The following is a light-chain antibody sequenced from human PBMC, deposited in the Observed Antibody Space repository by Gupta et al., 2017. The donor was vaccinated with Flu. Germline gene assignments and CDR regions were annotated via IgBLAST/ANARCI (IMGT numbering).Light chain of an antibody. Sequence: DIVMTQTPLSSPVTLGQPASISCRSSQSLLHSDGNTHLSWFHQRPGQPPRLQIYATSNRFSGVPDRFSGSGAGTDFTLKISRVEAEDVGVFYCMQATQLPHSFGQGTKLEIK. CDR3: MQATQLPHS. V-gene: IGKV2-24*01. CDR1: QSLLHSDGNTH. J-gene: IGKJ2*03. CDR2: ATS.